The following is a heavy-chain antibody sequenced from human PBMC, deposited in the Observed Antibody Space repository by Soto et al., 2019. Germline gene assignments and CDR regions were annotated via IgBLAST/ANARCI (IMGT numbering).Heavy chain of an antibody. V-gene: IGHV3-30-3*01. CDR1: GFTFSSYA. D-gene: IGHD3-22*01. J-gene: IGHJ4*02. CDR3: AREHDTLYYFDY. CDR2: ISYVGSNT. Sequence: QVQLVESGGGVVQPGRSLRLSCAASGFTFSSYAMHWVRQAPGKRLEWVAVISYVGSNTYYADSVKGRFTISRDNSKNTLYLQMNSLRAEDTAVYYCAREHDTLYYFDYWGQGTLVTVSS.